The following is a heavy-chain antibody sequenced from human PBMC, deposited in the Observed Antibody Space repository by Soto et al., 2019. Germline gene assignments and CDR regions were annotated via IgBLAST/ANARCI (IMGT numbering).Heavy chain of an antibody. V-gene: IGHV4-59*01. CDR3: ARAPMVLTRSYSDS. Sequence: PSETLSLTCTVSDGSISNFYWSWIRQPPGKGLEWIGYISSSGNTNYNPSLKSRVSISVDTSKNQFSLNLTSVTAADKGVYYCARAPMVLTRSYSDSRGKGTPVTVSS. J-gene: IGHJ4*02. CDR1: DGSISNFY. CDR2: ISSSGNT. D-gene: IGHD3-22*01.